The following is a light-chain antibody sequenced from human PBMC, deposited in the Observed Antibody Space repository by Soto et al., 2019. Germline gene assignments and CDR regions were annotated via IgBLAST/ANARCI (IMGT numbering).Light chain of an antibody. J-gene: IGKJ1*01. CDR1: QGIGDD. CDR2: AAS. Sequence: DIQMTQSPSSLSASVGDRVIITCRASQGIGDDLGWYQQKPGKAPKRLIYAASSLQSGVPSMFRGSGSGTYFTLTISRLQPDDFASYYCLQHNTYPWTFGPGTKVEVK. CDR3: LQHNTYPWT. V-gene: IGKV1-17*01.